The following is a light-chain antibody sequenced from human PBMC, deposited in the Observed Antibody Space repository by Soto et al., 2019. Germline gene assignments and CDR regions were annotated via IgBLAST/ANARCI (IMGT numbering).Light chain of an antibody. CDR2: DVN. CDR1: SSDVGGYNY. CDR3: CSYAGSYRGV. Sequence: QSALTQPRSVSGSPGQSVTISCTGTSSDVGGYNYVSWYQQHPGKAPKLVIYDVNKRPSGVPDRFSGSKSGNTASLTISGLQAEDETDYYCCSYAGSYRGVFGGGTKLTVL. J-gene: IGLJ3*02. V-gene: IGLV2-11*01.